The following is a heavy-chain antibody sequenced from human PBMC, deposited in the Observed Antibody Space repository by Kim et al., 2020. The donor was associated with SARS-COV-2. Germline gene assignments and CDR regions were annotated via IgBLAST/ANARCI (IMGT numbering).Heavy chain of an antibody. V-gene: IGHV4-31*03. CDR1: GGSISSGCYY. D-gene: IGHD5-18*01. CDR2: IYYSGST. J-gene: IGHJ4*02. Sequence: SETLSLTCTVSGGSISSGCYYWSWIRQHPGKGLEWIGYIYYSGSTYYNPSLKSRVTISVDTSKNQFSLTLSSVTAANTAVYYCARDREDTAMEFDYWGQGTLVTVSS. CDR3: ARDREDTAMEFDY.